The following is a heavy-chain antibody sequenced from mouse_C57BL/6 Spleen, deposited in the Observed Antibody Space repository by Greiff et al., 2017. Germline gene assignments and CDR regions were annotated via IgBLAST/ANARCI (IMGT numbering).Heavy chain of an antibody. D-gene: IGHD1-1*01. CDR1: GFTFSSYA. V-gene: IGHV5-4*01. J-gene: IGHJ2*01. Sequence: EVKVEESGGGLVKPGGSLKLSCAASGFTFSSYAMSWVRQTPEKRLEWVATISDGGSYTYYPDNVKGRFTISRDNAKNNLYLQMSHLKSEDTAMYYCARDSSSYYFDYWGQGTTLTVSS. CDR3: ARDSSSYYFDY. CDR2: ISDGGSYT.